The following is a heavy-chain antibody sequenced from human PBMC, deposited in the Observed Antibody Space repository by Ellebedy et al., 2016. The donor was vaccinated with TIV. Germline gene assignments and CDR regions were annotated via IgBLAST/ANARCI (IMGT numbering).Heavy chain of an antibody. D-gene: IGHD2-21*02. CDR2: IKSKTDGGTT. CDR3: TTDWHIVVVTAIWDNAFDI. CDR1: GFTFSNAW. V-gene: IGHV3-15*07. Sequence: GESLKISCAASGFTFSNAWMNWVRQAPGKWLEWVGRIKSKTDGGTTDYAAPVKGRFTISRDDSKNTLYLQMNSLKTEDTAVYYCTTDWHIVVVTAIWDNAFDIWGQGTMVTVSS. J-gene: IGHJ3*02.